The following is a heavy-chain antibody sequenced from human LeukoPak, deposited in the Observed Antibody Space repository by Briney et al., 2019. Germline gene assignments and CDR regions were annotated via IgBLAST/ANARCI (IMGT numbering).Heavy chain of an antibody. J-gene: IGHJ4*02. CDR2: IRYDGSNK. D-gene: IGHD5-12*01. Sequence: PGGSLRLSPAASGFTFNSYGMHCVRQAPGKGLEWVAFIRYDGSNKYYADSVKGRFTISRDNSKNTLYVQMNSLRAEDTAVYYCAKGGDIVATTYYFEYWGQGTLVTVSS. CDR3: AKGGDIVATTYYFEY. V-gene: IGHV3-30*02. CDR1: GFTFNSYG.